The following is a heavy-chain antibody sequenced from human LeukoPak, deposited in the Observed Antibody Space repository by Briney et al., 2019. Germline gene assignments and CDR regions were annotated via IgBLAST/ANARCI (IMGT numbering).Heavy chain of an antibody. CDR2: LASDSQT. CDR3: VREARGYHYTYFDY. J-gene: IGHJ4*02. Sequence: PGGSLRLSCTASGFTLSSHDMHWVRHTTGEGLEWVAALASDSQTFYAGSVKGRFTVSREDAKNSLYLQMNSLRAGDTAVYYCVREARGYHYTYFDYWGQGTLVTVSS. CDR1: GFTLSSHD. D-gene: IGHD5-18*01. V-gene: IGHV3-13*01.